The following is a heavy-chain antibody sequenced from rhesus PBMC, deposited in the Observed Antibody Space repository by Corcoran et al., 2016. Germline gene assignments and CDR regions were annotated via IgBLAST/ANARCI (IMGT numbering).Heavy chain of an antibody. CDR3: MNLHY. Sequence: EVQLVESGGGLVQPGGSVRLSCGDSGFTFSSHGVHGVRQAPGKRMGWVTVIYYDGSQKYSADSVKDRFTSSRDNSKNMVYLQMNNLSVEDMGIYYCMNLHYWGQGVLVTVSS. CDR1: GFTFSSHG. CDR2: IYYDGSQK. V-gene: IGHV3-54*02. J-gene: IGHJ4*01.